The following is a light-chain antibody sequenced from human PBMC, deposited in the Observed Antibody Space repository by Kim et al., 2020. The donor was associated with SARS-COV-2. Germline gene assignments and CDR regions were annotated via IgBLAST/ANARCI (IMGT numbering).Light chain of an antibody. Sequence: EIVLTQSPGTLSLSPGERATLSCRASQSIRVDYLAWYQQRPGQAPRLLISGASTRATGIPDRFSGSGSGTDFTLTIGRLEPEDFAVYYCHQSDTSILTFGQGTKVDIK. CDR3: HQSDTSILT. V-gene: IGKV3-20*01. J-gene: IGKJ1*01. CDR1: QSIRVDY. CDR2: GAS.